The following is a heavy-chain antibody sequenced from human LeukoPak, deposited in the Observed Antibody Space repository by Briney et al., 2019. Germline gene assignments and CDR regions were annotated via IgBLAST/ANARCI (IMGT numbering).Heavy chain of an antibody. CDR3: AAWLVTDYVLDY. J-gene: IGHJ4*02. CDR2: ISAYNGNT. Sequence: ASVKVSCKASGGTFSSYAISWVRQAPGQGLEWMGWISAYNGNTNYAQKLQGRVTMTTDTSTSTAYMELRSLRSDDTAVYYCAAWLVTDYVLDYWGQGTLVTVSS. D-gene: IGHD4-17*01. V-gene: IGHV1-18*01. CDR1: GGTFSSYA.